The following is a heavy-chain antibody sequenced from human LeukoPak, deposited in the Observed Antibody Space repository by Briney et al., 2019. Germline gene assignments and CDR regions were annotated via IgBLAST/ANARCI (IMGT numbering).Heavy chain of an antibody. V-gene: IGHV3-30*18. CDR2: ISYDGSNK. CDR1: GFTFSSYA. J-gene: IGHJ3*02. Sequence: PGGSLRLSCAASGFTFSSYAMSWVRQAPGKGLEWVAVISYDGSNKYYADSVKGRFTISRDNSKNTLYLQMNSLRAEDTAVYYCAKDFGAAFDIWGQGTMVTVSS. D-gene: IGHD3-10*01. CDR3: AKDFGAAFDI.